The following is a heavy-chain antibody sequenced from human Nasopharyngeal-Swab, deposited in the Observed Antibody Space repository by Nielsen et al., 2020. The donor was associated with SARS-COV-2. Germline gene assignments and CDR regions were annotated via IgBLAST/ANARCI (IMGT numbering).Heavy chain of an antibody. J-gene: IGHJ4*02. Sequence: GGSLRLSWAAYGFTLRSYAMSWVRQAPGKGLEWVSAISGSGGSTYYADSVKGRFTISRDKSKNTLYLQMNSLRAEDSAVYYCAMAMDFALDYWGQGTLVTVSS. D-gene: IGHD2-2*03. CDR3: AMAMDFALDY. CDR1: GFTLRSYA. V-gene: IGHV3-23*01. CDR2: ISGSGGST.